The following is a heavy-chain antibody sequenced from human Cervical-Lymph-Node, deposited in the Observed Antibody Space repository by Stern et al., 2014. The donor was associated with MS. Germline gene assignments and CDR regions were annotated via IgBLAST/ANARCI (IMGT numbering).Heavy chain of an antibody. CDR1: GGSISSYY. CDR3: ARGVRGVPFDP. Sequence: QVQLQESGPGLVQPSETLSLTCTVSGGSISSYYWSWIRQPPGKGLEWIGYIYYSGSPIYNPSLKSRVTISVDTSKNQFSLKLSSVPAADTAVYYCARGVRGVPFDPWGQGTLVTVSS. D-gene: IGHD3-10*01. J-gene: IGHJ5*02. CDR2: IYYSGSP. V-gene: IGHV4-59*01.